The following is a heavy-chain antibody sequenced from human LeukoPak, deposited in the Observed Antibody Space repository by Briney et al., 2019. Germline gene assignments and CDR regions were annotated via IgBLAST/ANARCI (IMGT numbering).Heavy chain of an antibody. D-gene: IGHD1-26*01. CDR1: GYTFTSYG. J-gene: IGHJ4*02. CDR2: ISAYNGNT. Sequence: SVKVSCKASGYTFTSYGISWVRQAPGQGLEWMGWISAYNGNTNYAQKLQGRVTMTTDTSTSTAYMELRSLRSDDTAVYYCARDPKWELLSPIPYYFDYWGQGTLVTVSS. V-gene: IGHV1-18*01. CDR3: ARDPKWELLSPIPYYFDY.